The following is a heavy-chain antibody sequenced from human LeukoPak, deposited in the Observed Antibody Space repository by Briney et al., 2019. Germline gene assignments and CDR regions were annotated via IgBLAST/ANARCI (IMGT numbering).Heavy chain of an antibody. CDR3: ARSYGLEADY. CDR2: IAAYNGLT. D-gene: IGHD3-16*02. CDR1: GYTFTGYG. J-gene: IGHJ4*02. V-gene: IGHV1-18*01. Sequence: GASVMVSCKASGYTFTGYGIAWVRRAPGEGLELVGWIAAYNGLTNYAQNLQDRLTLTRDTSTTTAFMELRNLTSDDTAIYFCARSYGLEADYWGRGTLVTVSS.